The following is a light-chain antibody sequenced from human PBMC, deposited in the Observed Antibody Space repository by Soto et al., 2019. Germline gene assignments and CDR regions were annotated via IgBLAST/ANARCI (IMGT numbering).Light chain of an antibody. CDR2: EVS. V-gene: IGLV2-14*01. CDR3: ISYTLNSIPYV. Sequence: QSALTQPASVSRSPGQSITISCTGTSSDIGGYNSVSWYQQHPGRAPKLIIYEVSYRPSGRSNRFSGSKSGNTASLTISGLQAEDEADYYCISYTLNSIPYVFGTGTKLTVL. CDR1: SSDIGGYNS. J-gene: IGLJ1*01.